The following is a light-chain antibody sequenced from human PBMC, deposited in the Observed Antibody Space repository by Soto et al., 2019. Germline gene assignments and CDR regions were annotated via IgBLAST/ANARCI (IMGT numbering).Light chain of an antibody. J-gene: IGKJ4*01. V-gene: IGKV3D-20*02. CDR2: GAS. CDR3: QQRSNWPT. Sequence: EIVLTQSPDTLSLSPGERATLFCRASQTLSINSLAWYQQKPGQAPRLLIYGASNRATGIPDRFSGSGSGTDFTLTISSLEPEDFAVYYCQQRSNWPTFGGGTKVDIK. CDR1: QTLSINS.